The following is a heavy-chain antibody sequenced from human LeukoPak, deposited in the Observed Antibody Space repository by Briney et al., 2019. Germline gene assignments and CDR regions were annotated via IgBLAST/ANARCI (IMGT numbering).Heavy chain of an antibody. Sequence: ASVKVSCKASGYTFTSNGITWVRQAPGQGLEWVGWISCYNGDTKYAQKFQGRVTVTTDTSTSTAYMELRSLRSDDTAVYYCARDGRTAGYSSGSDYWGQGTLVTVSS. CDR1: GYTFTSNG. J-gene: IGHJ4*02. CDR2: ISCYNGDT. CDR3: ARDGRTAGYSSGSDY. D-gene: IGHD5-18*01. V-gene: IGHV1-18*01.